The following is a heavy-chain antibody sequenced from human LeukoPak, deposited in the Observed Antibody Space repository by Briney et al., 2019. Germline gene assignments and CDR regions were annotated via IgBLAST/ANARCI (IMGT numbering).Heavy chain of an antibody. Sequence: GGPLRLSCAASGFTFSNYWMSWVRQAPGKGLEWVANIKEDGSEKYYVGSVKGRFTISRDNARNSLYLQMNSLRAEDTAVYYCASGRQLGYWGQGTLVTVSS. V-gene: IGHV3-7*01. J-gene: IGHJ4*02. CDR2: IKEDGSEK. D-gene: IGHD6-13*01. CDR3: ASGRQLGY. CDR1: GFTFSNYW.